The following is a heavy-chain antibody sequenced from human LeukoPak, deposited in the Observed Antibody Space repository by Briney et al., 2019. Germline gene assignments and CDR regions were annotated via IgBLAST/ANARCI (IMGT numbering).Heavy chain of an antibody. Sequence: ASVRVSCTASGYTFTGYYMNWVRQAPGHGLGWRGWINPNSGGTNYAQKFQGSVTMTRDTPISTAYMELSRLRSDNTAVYYCARTIVGDGDYQLLVTAETYYYFGMDVWGQGTTVTVSS. CDR2: INPNSGGT. CDR1: GYTFTGYY. D-gene: IGHD2-21*02. CDR3: ARTIVGDGDYQLLVTAETYYYFGMDV. V-gene: IGHV1-2*02. J-gene: IGHJ6*02.